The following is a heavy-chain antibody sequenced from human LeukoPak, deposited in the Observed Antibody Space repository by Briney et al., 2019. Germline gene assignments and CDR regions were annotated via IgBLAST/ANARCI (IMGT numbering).Heavy chain of an antibody. CDR2: IFPIFGTA. V-gene: IGHV1-69*13. D-gene: IGHD5-24*01. CDR3: AYRQEVGRLQPFGLY. CDR1: GYTFTSYG. J-gene: IGHJ4*02. Sequence: GASVKVSCNASGYTFTSYGISWVRQATGQGLEWMGAIFPIFGTANYAQKFQGRVTITADESTSTAYIELSSLRSEDTAVYYCAYRQEVGRLQPFGLYWGQRNLVTVSS.